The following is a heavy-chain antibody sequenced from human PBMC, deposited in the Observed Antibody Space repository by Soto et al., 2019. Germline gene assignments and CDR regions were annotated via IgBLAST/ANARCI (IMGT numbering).Heavy chain of an antibody. CDR2: IIPIFGTA. J-gene: IGHJ5*02. CDR1: GGTFSSYA. Sequence: QVQLVQSGAEVKKPGSSVKVSCKASGGTFSSYAISWVRQAPGQGLEWMGGIIPIFGTANYAQKFQGRVTITADESTSTAYMALSSLRSEDTAVYYCARSGYCIGGSCRWFDPWGQGTLVTVSS. V-gene: IGHV1-69*01. D-gene: IGHD2-15*01. CDR3: ARSGYCIGGSCRWFDP.